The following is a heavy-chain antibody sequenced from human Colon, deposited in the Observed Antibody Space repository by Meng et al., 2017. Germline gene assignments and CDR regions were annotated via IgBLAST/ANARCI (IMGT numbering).Heavy chain of an antibody. J-gene: IGHJ4*02. CDR3: ARDWGDVRGGFDF. CDR1: GDSVSSNSAA. V-gene: IGHV6-1*01. D-gene: IGHD3-10*02. Sequence: QVNLQQSGPGLGKPSQTLSLTWSISGDSVSSNSAAWNWIRQSPSRGLEWLGRTYYRSKYYNDYALSVKSRITINPDTSKNQFSLQLNSVTPEDTAIYYCARDWGDVRGGFDFWGQGTLVTVSS. CDR2: TYYRSKYYN.